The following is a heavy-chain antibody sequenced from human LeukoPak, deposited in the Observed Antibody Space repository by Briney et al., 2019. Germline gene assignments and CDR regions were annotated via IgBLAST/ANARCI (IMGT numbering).Heavy chain of an antibody. CDR3: ARHMAHLAAALDY. V-gene: IGHV5-51*01. CDR2: IYPGDSDT. Sequence: RESLKISCKGSGYSFTSYWIGWVRQMPGKGLEWMGIIYPGDSDTRYSPSFQGQVTISADKSISTAYLQWSSLKASDTAMYYCARHMAHLAAALDYWGQGTLVTVSS. J-gene: IGHJ4*02. D-gene: IGHD3-10*01. CDR1: GYSFTSYW.